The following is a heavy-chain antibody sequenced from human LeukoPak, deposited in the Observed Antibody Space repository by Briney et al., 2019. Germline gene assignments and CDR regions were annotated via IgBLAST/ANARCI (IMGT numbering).Heavy chain of an antibody. J-gene: IGHJ4*02. CDR2: VHVSGRN. CDR1: GYTFSIYG. Sequence: GSLRLSCEASGYTFSIYGMTWVRHPPGEGLEGIGEVHVSGRNHYSPTLESRVTMSVDMSENNISLRLTSVTAADTAVYCCAREGGPYRPLDYWGQGTLVTVSS. V-gene: IGHV4-4*01. CDR3: AREGGPYRPLDY.